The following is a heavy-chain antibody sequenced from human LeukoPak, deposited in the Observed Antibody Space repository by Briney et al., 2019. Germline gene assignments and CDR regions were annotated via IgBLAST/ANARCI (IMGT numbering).Heavy chain of an antibody. D-gene: IGHD1-26*01. CDR2: IIPIFGTA. V-gene: IGHV1-69*01. CDR1: GGTFSSYA. Sequence: SVKVSCEASGGTFSSYAISWVRQAPGQGLEWMGGIIPIFGTANYAQKFQGRVTITADESTSTAYIELSSLRSEDTAVYYCARPVGSKDAFDIWGQGTMVTVSS. CDR3: ARPVGSKDAFDI. J-gene: IGHJ3*02.